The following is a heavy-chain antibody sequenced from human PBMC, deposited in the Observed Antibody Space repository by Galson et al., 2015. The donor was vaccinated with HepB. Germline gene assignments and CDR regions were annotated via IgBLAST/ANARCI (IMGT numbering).Heavy chain of an antibody. D-gene: IGHD3-10*01. CDR3: AKMLNGGLLWFGESYGMDV. J-gene: IGHJ6*02. CDR1: GFTFSSYG. V-gene: IGHV3-30*18. CDR2: ISYDGSNK. Sequence: SLRLSCAASGFTFSSYGMHWVRQAPGKGLEWVAVISYDGSNKYYADSVKGRFTISRDNSKNTLYLQMNSLRAEDTAVYYCAKMLNGGLLWFGESYGMDVWGQGTTVTVSS.